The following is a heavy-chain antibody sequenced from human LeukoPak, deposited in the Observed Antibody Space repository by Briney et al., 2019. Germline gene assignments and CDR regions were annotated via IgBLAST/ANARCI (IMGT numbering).Heavy chain of an antibody. J-gene: IGHJ5*02. CDR2: ISISSSTV. V-gene: IGHV3-48*01. CDR1: GLTFSNYA. CDR3: ARGPPLFDP. Sequence: GGSLRLSCAASGLTFSNYAMSWVRQAPGKGLEWISYISISSSTVYYADSVKGRFTISRDNAKNSLYLQMNSLRAEDTAIYYCARGPPLFDPWGQGTLVTVSS.